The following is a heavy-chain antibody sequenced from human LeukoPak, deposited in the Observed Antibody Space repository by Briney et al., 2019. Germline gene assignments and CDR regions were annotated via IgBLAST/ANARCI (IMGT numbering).Heavy chain of an antibody. CDR3: AKDPYGSGSYPPYSDY. Sequence: GGSLRLSCAASGFTFSSYAMSWVRQAPGKGLEWVSAISGSGGSTYYADSVKGRFTISRDNSKNTLYLQMNSLRAEDTAVYYCAKDPYGSGSYPPYSDYWGQGTLVTVSS. CDR2: ISGSGGST. J-gene: IGHJ4*02. V-gene: IGHV3-23*01. D-gene: IGHD3-10*01. CDR1: GFTFSSYA.